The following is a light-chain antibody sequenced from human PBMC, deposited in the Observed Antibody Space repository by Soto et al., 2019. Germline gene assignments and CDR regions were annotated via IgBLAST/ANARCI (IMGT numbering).Light chain of an antibody. V-gene: IGKV1-39*01. CDR3: QQSYSTPRT. CDR1: QSISSY. Sequence: QRRQTTSPLPASVPARVTITWRASQSISSYLNWYQQKPGKAPKLLIYAASSLQSGVPSRFSGSGSGTDFTLTISSLQPEDFATYYCQQSYSTPRTLGQGTKVDI. J-gene: IGKJ1*01. CDR2: AAS.